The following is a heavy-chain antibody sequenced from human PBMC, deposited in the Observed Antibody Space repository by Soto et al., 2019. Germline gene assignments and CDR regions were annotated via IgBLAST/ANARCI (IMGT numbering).Heavy chain of an antibody. CDR3: AKDLDILAVKGMDV. Sequence: LRLFCSASGFTFSRHGMHLVRQAPGKGLEWVALISYDGNHYYYADSVKGRFTISRDNSKNALYLQMNSLRADDTAVYFCAKDLDILAVKGMDVWGQGTTVTVSS. J-gene: IGHJ6*02. V-gene: IGHV3-30*18. CDR2: ISYDGNHY. CDR1: GFTFSRHG. D-gene: IGHD2-15*01.